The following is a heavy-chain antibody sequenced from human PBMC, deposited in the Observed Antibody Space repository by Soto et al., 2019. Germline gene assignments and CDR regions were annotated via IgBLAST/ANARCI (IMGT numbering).Heavy chain of an antibody. Sequence: SETLSLTCAVYGGSFSGYYWSWIRQPPRKGLEWIGEINHSGSTNYNPSLKSRVTISVDTSKNQFSLKLSSVTAADTAVYYCARNTRFFWSGTPYYYYYMDVWGKGTTVTVSS. V-gene: IGHV4-34*01. D-gene: IGHD3-3*01. CDR1: GGSFSGYY. J-gene: IGHJ6*03. CDR2: INHSGST. CDR3: ARNTRFFWSGTPYYYYYMDV.